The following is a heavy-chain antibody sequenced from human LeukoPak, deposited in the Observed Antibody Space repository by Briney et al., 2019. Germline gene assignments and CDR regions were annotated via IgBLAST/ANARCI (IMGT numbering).Heavy chain of an antibody. V-gene: IGHV5-51*01. Sequence: GESLKISCKGSGYSFTSYCIGWVRQMPGKGLEWMGIIYPGDSDTRYSPSFQGQVTISADKSISTAYLQWSSLKASDTAMYYRARGAYYYGSGSWYYYGMDVWGQGTTVTVSS. CDR2: IYPGDSDT. CDR3: ARGAYYYGSGSWYYYGMDV. D-gene: IGHD3-10*01. CDR1: GYSFTSYC. J-gene: IGHJ6*02.